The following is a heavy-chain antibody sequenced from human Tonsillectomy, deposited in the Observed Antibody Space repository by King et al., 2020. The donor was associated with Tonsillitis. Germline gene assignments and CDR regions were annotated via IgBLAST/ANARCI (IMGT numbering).Heavy chain of an antibody. J-gene: IGHJ4*02. V-gene: IGHV2-5*01. CDR3: AHTLCSRGSCHYFDS. Sequence: ITLKESGPTLVKPTQTLTLTCTFSGFSLSTSGVGVGWGRQPPGEALEWLAVIYWNDDDRYNPSLKSRLTITKDTSTSQVVLTMTNMGPVDTATYFCAHTLCSRGSCHYFDSWGQGTLVTVSS. D-gene: IGHD2-15*01. CDR1: GFSLSTSGVG. CDR2: IYWNDDD.